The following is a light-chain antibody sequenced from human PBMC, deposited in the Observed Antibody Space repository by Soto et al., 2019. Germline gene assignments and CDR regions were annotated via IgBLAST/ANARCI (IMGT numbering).Light chain of an antibody. CDR2: ATS. J-gene: IGKJ3*01. CDR1: QGISNW. Sequence: DIQITQSPSSVSASVGDRVTLTFRASQGISNWLAWYQQKPGKAPKLLIYATSSLQSGVPSRFAGSGSGTDFTLTISSLQPEDFATYYCQQTNSFPLTFGPGTKVDIK. CDR3: QQTNSFPLT. V-gene: IGKV1-12*01.